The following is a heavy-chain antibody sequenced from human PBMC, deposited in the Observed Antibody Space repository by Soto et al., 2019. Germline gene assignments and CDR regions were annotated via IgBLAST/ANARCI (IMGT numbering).Heavy chain of an antibody. CDR1: GFTFDDYA. CDR3: AKDGAEYSSSWHRSRDYYYGMDV. Sequence: GGSLRLSCAASGFTFDDYAMHWVRQAPGKGLEWVSGISWNSGSIGYADSVKGRFTISRDNAKNSLYLQMNSLRAEDTALYYCAKDGAEYSSSWHRSRDYYYGMDVWGQGTTVTVSS. CDR2: ISWNSGSI. J-gene: IGHJ6*02. V-gene: IGHV3-9*01. D-gene: IGHD6-13*01.